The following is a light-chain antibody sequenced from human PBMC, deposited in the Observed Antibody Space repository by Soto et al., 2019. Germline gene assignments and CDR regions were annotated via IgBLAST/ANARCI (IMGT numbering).Light chain of an antibody. Sequence: IQVKKSQSALYAKIGDRGSITCRASLPISNYLAWYQQKPGKIPNLLIYAASTLQAGVPSRFSGSGSGTDFTLAISSLQPEDGAADYCTKYNSPLLTFAEGTKVDIK. CDR1: LPISNY. J-gene: IGKJ4*01. V-gene: IGKV1-27*01. CDR2: AAS. CDR3: TKYNSPLLT.